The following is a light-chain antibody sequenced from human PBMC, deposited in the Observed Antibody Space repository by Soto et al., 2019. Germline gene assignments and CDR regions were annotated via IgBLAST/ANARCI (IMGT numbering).Light chain of an antibody. CDR3: ISYPTSITLV. CDR1: SSDVGGYNY. J-gene: IGLJ2*01. CDR2: DVS. Sequence: QSVLPQPRSVSGSPGQSVTIYCTGTSSDVGGYNYVSWYQQHPGKAPKLMIYDVSKRPSGVPDRLSGSKSGNKASQNISGLQAEDEADYYCISYPTSITLVFGGGTKLTF. V-gene: IGLV2-11*01.